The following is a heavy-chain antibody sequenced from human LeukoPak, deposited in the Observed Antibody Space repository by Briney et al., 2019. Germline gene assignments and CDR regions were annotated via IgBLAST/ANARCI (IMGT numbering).Heavy chain of an antibody. CDR3: ARERTYYDIFTGYRFDY. CDR1: GFTFSNYW. D-gene: IGHD3-9*01. J-gene: IGHJ4*02. Sequence: GGSLRLSCAVSGFTFSNYWMSWVRQAPGKGLEWVANIKEDGSEKYFVDSVKGRFTISRDNAKNSLSLQMNSLRGEDTAVYYCARERTYYDIFTGYRFDYWGKGTLVTVAS. V-gene: IGHV3-7*04. CDR2: IKEDGSEK.